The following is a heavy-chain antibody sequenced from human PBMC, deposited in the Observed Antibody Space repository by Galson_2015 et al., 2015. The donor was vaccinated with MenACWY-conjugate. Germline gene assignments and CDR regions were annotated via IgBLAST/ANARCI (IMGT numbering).Heavy chain of an antibody. J-gene: IGHJ4*02. CDR3: ARLAVPGLN. CDR1: AFTSSSFE. D-gene: IGHD6-19*01. V-gene: IGHV3-48*03. Sequence: SLRLSCAASAFTSSSFEMNWVRQAPGKGLEWVSYISSSGTTIYYSDSVKGRFTISRDNAKNSLYLQMNSLRAEDTAVYYCARLAVPGLNWGQGTLVTVSS. CDR2: ISSSGTTI.